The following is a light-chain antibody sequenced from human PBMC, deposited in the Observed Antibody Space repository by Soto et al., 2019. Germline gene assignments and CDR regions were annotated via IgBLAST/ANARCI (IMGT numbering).Light chain of an antibody. CDR3: QQYKSYVT. CDR1: QSISSW. Sequence: DIQMTQSPSTLSASVGDRVTITCRASQSISSWLAWYQQKPGKAPKLLIYDASSLESGVPSRFSGSGSGTEFTLTISSLQPDDFATYYCQQYKSYVTFGGGTKVEIK. V-gene: IGKV1-5*01. CDR2: DAS. J-gene: IGKJ4*01.